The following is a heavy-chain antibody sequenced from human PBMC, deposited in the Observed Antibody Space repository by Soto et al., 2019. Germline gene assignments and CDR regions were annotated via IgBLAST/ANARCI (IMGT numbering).Heavy chain of an antibody. CDR3: ARQSPRRNTAMAEHFDY. V-gene: IGHV1-69*13. CDR1: GGTFSSYA. D-gene: IGHD5-18*01. CDR2: IIPIFGTA. Sequence: SVKVSCKASGGTFSSYAISWVRQAPGQGLEWMGGIIPIFGTASYAQKFQGRVTITADESTSTAYMELSSLRSEDTAVYYCARQSPRRNTAMAEHFDYWGQGTLVTVS. J-gene: IGHJ4*02.